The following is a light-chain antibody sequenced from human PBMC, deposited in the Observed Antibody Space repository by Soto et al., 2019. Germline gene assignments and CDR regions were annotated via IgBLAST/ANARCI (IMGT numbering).Light chain of an antibody. CDR3: LQDYTYPRT. CDR2: DAS. V-gene: IGKV1-5*01. J-gene: IGKJ4*01. CDR1: QSISGS. Sequence: DIQITHSPSTLSASFGYIITITFRASQSISGSLAWCQHQPGKAPKLLIYDASTLQSGVPSRFSGSGSGTDFTLTITSLQPEDFAIYYCLQDYTYPRTFGGGTKVDI.